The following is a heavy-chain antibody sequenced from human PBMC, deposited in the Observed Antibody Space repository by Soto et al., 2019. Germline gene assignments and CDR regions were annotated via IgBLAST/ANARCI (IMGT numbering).Heavy chain of an antibody. CDR3: ARVSYDILTGLLYYYYGMDV. J-gene: IGHJ6*02. V-gene: IGHV3-30*03. D-gene: IGHD3-9*01. CDR1: GFTFSSYG. CDR2: ISYDGSNK. Sequence: PGGSLRLSCAASGFTFSSYGMHWVRQAPGKGLGWVAFISYDGSNKYYADFVKGRFTISRDNSKNTLYLQMNSLRAEDTAVYYCARVSYDILTGLLYYYYGMDVWGQGTTVTVSS.